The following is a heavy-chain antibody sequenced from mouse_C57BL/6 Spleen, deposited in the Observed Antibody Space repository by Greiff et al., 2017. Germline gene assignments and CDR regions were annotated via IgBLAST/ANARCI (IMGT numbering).Heavy chain of an antibody. J-gene: IGHJ4*01. Sequence: QVQLQQPGAELVMPGASVKLSCKASGYTFTSYWMHWVKQRPGQGLEWIGEIDPSDSYTNYNQKFKGKSTLTVDKSSSTAYMQLSSLTSADSAVYYCAGGIGYYAMDYWGQGTSVTVSS. CDR3: AGGIGYYAMDY. CDR2: IDPSDSYT. D-gene: IGHD2-14*01. V-gene: IGHV1-69*01. CDR1: GYTFTSYW.